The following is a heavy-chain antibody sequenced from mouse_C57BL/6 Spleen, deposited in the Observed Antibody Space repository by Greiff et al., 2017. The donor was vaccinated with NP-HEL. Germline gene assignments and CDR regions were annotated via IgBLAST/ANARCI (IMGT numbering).Heavy chain of an antibody. CDR2: INPSNGGT. D-gene: IGHD2-4*01. CDR1: GYTFTSYW. J-gene: IGHJ2*01. V-gene: IGHV1-53*01. CDR3: ARSLYDYEGYFDY. Sequence: QVQLKQPGTELVKPGASVKLSCKASGYTFTSYWMHWVKQRPGQGLEWIGNINPSNGGTNYNEKFKSKATLTVDKSSSTAYMQLSSLTSEDSAVYYCARSLYDYEGYFDYWGQGTTLTVSS.